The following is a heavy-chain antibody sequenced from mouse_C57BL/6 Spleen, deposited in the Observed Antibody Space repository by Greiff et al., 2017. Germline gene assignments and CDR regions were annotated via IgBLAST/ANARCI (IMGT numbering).Heavy chain of an antibody. V-gene: IGHV7-3*01. J-gene: IGHJ1*03. CDR2: IRNKANGYTT. CDR3: ARYPACNYGYFDV. CDR1: GVSVTGYY. Sequence: EVMLVESGGGGGQRGGERRGGGGAAGVSVTGYYMSWVRQPPGKALEWLGFIRNKANGYTTEYSASVKGRFTISRDNSQSILYLQMNALRAEDSATYYCARYPACNYGYFDVWGTGTTVTVSS.